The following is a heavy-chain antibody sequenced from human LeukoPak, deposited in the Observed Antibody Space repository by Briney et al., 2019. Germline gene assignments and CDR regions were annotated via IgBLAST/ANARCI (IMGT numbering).Heavy chain of an antibody. CDR3: ARRTTMMVVVQRFDC. CDR2: IYYSGST. CDR1: GGSISSNSYY. D-gene: IGHD3-22*01. Sequence: SETLSLTCAVSGGSISSNSYYWGWIRQPPGKGLEWIGSIYYSGSTYYNPSLKSRVTISVDTSKNQFSLKLSSVTAADTAVYYCARRTTMMVVVQRFDCWGQGTLVTVSS. V-gene: IGHV4-39*01. J-gene: IGHJ5*01.